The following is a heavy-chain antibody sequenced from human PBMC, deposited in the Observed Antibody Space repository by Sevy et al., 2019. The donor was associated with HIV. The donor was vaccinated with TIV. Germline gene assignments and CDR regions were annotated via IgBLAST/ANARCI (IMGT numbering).Heavy chain of an antibody. Sequence: SETLSLTCTVSGGSISSYYWSRIRQPPGKGLEWIGYIYYSGSTNYNPSLKSRVTISVDTSKNQFSLKLSSVTAADTAVYYCARLSKYDFWSGYYGFDYWGQGTLVTVSS. CDR3: ARLSKYDFWSGYYGFDY. D-gene: IGHD3-3*01. V-gene: IGHV4-59*08. CDR2: IYYSGST. CDR1: GGSISSYY. J-gene: IGHJ4*02.